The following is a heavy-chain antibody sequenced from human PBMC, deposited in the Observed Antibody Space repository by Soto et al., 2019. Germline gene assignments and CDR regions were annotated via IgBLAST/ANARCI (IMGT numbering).Heavy chain of an antibody. V-gene: IGHV1-3*01. D-gene: IGHD6-13*01. CDR3: ARDKPYSSSWFWFDP. J-gene: IGHJ5*02. Sequence: GASVKVSCKASGYSFRSYGIQWVRQAPGQSLEWMRWINVDNGDTKYSQNFQDRVTIIRDTSTSTAYMELRSLRSDDTAVYYCARDKPYSSSWFWFDPWGQGTLVTVSS. CDR1: GYSFRSYG. CDR2: INVDNGDT.